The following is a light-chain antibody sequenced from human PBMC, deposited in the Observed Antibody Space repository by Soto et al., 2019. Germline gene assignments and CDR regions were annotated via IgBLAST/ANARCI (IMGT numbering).Light chain of an antibody. CDR3: LQYYSTPLA. CDR2: WAS. CDR1: QSVLYSSNNKNY. V-gene: IGKV4-1*01. Sequence: DIVMTQSPDSLAVSLGERATINCKSSQSVLYSSNNKNYLAWYQQKPGQPPKLLIYWASTRESGVPDRFSGSGSGTDFTLTISSLQAEDVAVYYCLQYYSTPLAFGQGTKVDIK. J-gene: IGKJ1*01.